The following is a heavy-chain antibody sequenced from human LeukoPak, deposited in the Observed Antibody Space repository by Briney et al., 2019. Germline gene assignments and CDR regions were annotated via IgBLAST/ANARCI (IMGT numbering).Heavy chain of an antibody. Sequence: GESLKISCKGSGYSFTSYWIAWVRQMPGKGLEWMGIIYPGDSDTTYSPSFQGQVTISVDRSISTAYLQWSSLKASDSAIYYCTRRELRAVVVATALHAFDVWGQGTMVTVSS. CDR2: IYPGDSDT. D-gene: IGHD2-21*02. V-gene: IGHV5-51*01. J-gene: IGHJ3*01. CDR1: GYSFTSYW. CDR3: TRRELRAVVVATALHAFDV.